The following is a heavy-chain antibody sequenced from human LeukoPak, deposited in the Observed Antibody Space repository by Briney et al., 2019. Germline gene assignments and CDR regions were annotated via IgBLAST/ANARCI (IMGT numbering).Heavy chain of an antibody. CDR2: IYYSGST. CDR3: AGGGEAATAD. Sequence: SETLSLTRTVSGGSISTYYWTWIRQPPGTRLEWIGYIYYSGSTNYNPSLKSRVTISVYTSKNQFSLKLSSVTAADTAVYYCAGGGEAATADWGRGILVTVSS. CDR1: GGSISTYY. V-gene: IGHV4-59*01. D-gene: IGHD6-13*01. J-gene: IGHJ4*02.